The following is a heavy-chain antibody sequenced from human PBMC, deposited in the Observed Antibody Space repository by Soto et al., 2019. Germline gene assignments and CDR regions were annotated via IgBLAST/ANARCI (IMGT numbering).Heavy chain of an antibody. CDR2: ISYSGST. J-gene: IGHJ4*02. Sequence: PSETLSLTCTVSGGSISSDTYYWGWIRQTPEKGLEWIASISYSGSTYYNPTLKSRVTISVDTSKNQFSLKLSSVTAADTAVYYCARYSYYYDSSGYRPLDYWGQGTLVTVS. CDR3: ARYSYYYDSSGYRPLDY. D-gene: IGHD3-22*01. CDR1: GGSISSDTYY. V-gene: IGHV4-39*07.